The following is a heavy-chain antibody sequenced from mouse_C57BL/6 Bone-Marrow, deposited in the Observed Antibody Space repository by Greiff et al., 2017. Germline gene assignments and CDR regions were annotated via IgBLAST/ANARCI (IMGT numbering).Heavy chain of an antibody. CDR1: GFNIKDYY. J-gene: IGHJ1*03. Sequence: EAKLQQSGAELVKPGASVKLSCTASGFNIKDYYMHWVKQRIEQGLEWIGRSGPEDGETKYAPKFQGKATITADTSSNTAYLQLSSLTSENTVVYCCALGSSKGYFDVWGTGTTVTGSS. V-gene: IGHV14-2*01. CDR3: ALGSSKGYFDV. CDR2: SGPEDGET. D-gene: IGHD1-1*01.